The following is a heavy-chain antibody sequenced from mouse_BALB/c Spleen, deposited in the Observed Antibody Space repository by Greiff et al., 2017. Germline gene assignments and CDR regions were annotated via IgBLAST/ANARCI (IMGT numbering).Heavy chain of an antibody. CDR2: IDTSDSYT. J-gene: IGHJ3*01. D-gene: IGHD3-1*01. CDR1: GYTFTDYW. CDR3: ARGGAARPSFAY. Sequence: QVQLQHPGAELVMPGASVKMSCKASGYTFTDYWMHWVKQRPGQGLEWIGAIDTSDSYTSYNQKFKGKATLTVDESSSTAYMQLSSLTSEDSAVYYCARGGAARPSFAYWGQGTLVTVSA. V-gene: IGHV1-69*01.